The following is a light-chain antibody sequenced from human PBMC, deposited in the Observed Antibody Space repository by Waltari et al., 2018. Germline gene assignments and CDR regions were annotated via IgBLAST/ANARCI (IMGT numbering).Light chain of an antibody. Sequence: EIVMTQSPATLSVSSGERATLPCRASLNISHHSAWYQQTAGHAPRLPIYGASSRATGIPARFGGSGSGTELTLTISSLQSEDFAVYYCHQYHDWPQTFGQGTKVELK. V-gene: IGKV3-15*01. CDR2: GAS. J-gene: IGKJ1*01. CDR3: HQYHDWPQT. CDR1: LNISHH.